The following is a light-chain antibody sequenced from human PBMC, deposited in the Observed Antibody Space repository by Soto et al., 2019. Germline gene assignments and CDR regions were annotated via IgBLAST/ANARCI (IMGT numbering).Light chain of an antibody. J-gene: IGKJ1*01. CDR2: DAS. Sequence: EIQMTQSPSTLSASIGDRVTISCRASQSMSNWLAWYQQKPGKAPKLLIYDASSLEGGVPSRFSGSGSGTEFTLTISSLQPDDVATYYCQQYKTYWTFGQGTKVDIK. CDR1: QSMSNW. CDR3: QQYKTYWT. V-gene: IGKV1-5*01.